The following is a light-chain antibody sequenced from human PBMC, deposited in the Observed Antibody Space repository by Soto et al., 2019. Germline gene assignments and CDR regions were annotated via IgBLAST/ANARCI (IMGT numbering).Light chain of an antibody. CDR1: QRLLHSNGNYF. CDR3: MQALQTPYT. J-gene: IGKJ2*01. V-gene: IGKV2-28*01. Sequence: EIVMTQSQPSLTVTPGEPATISSRSSQRLLHSNGNYFLDWYLQKPGQSPQLLIYLGFNRASGVPDRVSGSGAGTDFTLKISRVEAEDVGVYYCMQALQTPYTFGQGTKVDIK. CDR2: LGF.